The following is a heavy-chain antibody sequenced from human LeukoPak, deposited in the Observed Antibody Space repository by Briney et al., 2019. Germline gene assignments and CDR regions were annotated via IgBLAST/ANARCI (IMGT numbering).Heavy chain of an antibody. J-gene: IGHJ5*02. Sequence: SETLSLTCAVSGGSISSGAYYWSWLRPPPGKDLEWIGYIYHSGSNYYNPSLKSRVTISVDRSKNQFSLKLSSVTAADTAVYYCARVGVVGCWFDPWGQGTLVTVSS. V-gene: IGHV4-30-2*01. D-gene: IGHD2-15*01. CDR3: ARVGVVGCWFDP. CDR2: IYHSGSN. CDR1: GGSISSGAYY.